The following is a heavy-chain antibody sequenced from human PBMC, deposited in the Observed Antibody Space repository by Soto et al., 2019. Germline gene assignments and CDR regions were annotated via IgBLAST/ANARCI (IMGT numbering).Heavy chain of an antibody. CDR2: ISGGGDAP. D-gene: IGHD3-10*01. CDR3: ARKVPGSTSRPDYWYFDL. V-gene: IGHV3-23*01. J-gene: IGHJ2*01. CDR1: GFTFINYA. Sequence: EVQLLESGGGLVQPGGSLRLSCAGSGFTFINYAMNWVRQAPGKGLEWVSTISGGGDAPSFADSVRGRFTISRDNSKNTVTLQMNNLGVDDTAVYFCARKVPGSTSRPDYWYFDLWGRGTLVTVSS.